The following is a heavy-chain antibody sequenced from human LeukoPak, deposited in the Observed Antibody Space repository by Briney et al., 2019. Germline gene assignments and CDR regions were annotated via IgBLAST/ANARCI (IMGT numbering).Heavy chain of an antibody. CDR3: ARRRYFDWLTDY. CDR1: GGSISSGGYY. D-gene: IGHD3-9*01. CDR2: IYYSGST. J-gene: IGHJ4*02. Sequence: PSETLSLTCTVSGGSISSGGYYWSWIRQHPGKGLEWIGYIYYSGSTYYNPSLKSRVTISVDTSKNQFSLKLSSVTAADTAVYYCARRRYFDWLTDYWGQGTLVTVSS. V-gene: IGHV4-31*03.